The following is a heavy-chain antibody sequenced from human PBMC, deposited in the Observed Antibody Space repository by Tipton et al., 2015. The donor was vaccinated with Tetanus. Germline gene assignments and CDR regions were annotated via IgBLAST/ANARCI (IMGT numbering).Heavy chain of an antibody. CDR3: ARANYDFPKKGPFDS. CDR2: ISYSGST. J-gene: IGHJ4*02. CDR1: GGSVRSGSYY. V-gene: IGHV4-61*01. Sequence: TLSLTCTVSGGSVRSGSYYWNWIRHPPGKGLEWIGYISYSGSTNSNYSLKSRITISQDTSKNQFSLKLTSVTAADTAVYYCARANYDFPKKGPFDSWGQGTLVIVSS. D-gene: IGHD3-3*01.